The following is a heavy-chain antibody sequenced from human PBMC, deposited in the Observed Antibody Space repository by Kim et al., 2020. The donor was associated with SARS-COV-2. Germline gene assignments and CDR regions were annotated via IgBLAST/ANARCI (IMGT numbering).Heavy chain of an antibody. V-gene: IGHV4-38-2*02. D-gene: IGHD6-19*01. CDR2: IYHSGST. J-gene: IGHJ4*02. CDR3: ARDGAYSSGRIDY. Sequence: SETLSLTCTVSGYSISSGYYWGWIRQPPGKGLEWIGSIYHSGSTYYNPSLKSRVTISVDTSKNQFSLKLSSVTAADTAVYYCARDGAYSSGRIDYWGQGTLVTVSS. CDR1: GYSISSGYY.